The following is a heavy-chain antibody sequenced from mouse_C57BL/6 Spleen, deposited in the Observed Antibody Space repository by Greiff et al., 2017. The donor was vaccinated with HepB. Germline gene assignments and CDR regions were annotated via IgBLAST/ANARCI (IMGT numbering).Heavy chain of an antibody. D-gene: IGHD1-1*01. V-gene: IGHV3-1*01. Sequence: EVHLVESGPGMVKPSQSLSLTCTVTGYSITSGYDWHWIRHFPGNKLEWMGYISYSGSTNYNPSLKSRISITHDTSKNHFFLKLNSVTTEDTATYYCARERITTVGNYFDYWGQGTTLTVSS. CDR3: ARERITTVGNYFDY. CDR1: GYSITSGYD. J-gene: IGHJ2*01. CDR2: ISYSGST.